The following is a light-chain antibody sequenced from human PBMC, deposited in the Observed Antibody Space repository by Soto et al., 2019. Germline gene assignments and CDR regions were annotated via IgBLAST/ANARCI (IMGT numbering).Light chain of an antibody. J-gene: IGKJ1*01. V-gene: IGKV3-15*01. CDR3: QQYNDWPRT. CDR2: DAS. Sequence: EVVMTQSPATLSVSPGEGATLSCRASQSVASSLAWYQLTPGQTPMLLIYDASIRATYIPSRFSGSGSGTEFTLTITSLQSADFAGYYCQQYNDWPRTFGQGTKVDIK. CDR1: QSVASS.